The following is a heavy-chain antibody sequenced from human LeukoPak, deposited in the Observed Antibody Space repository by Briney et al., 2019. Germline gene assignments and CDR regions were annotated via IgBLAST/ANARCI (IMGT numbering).Heavy chain of an antibody. CDR1: GFTFSSYS. D-gene: IGHD3-3*01. Sequence: GGSLRLSCAPSGFTFSSYSMNWVRQAPGKGLEWASSISSSSSYIYYADSVKGRFTISRDNAKNSLYPQMNSLRAEDTAVYYCAREPSSYYDFYNWFDPGGRGTLVSVSS. CDR2: ISSSSSYI. V-gene: IGHV3-21*01. J-gene: IGHJ5*02. CDR3: AREPSSYYDFYNWFDP.